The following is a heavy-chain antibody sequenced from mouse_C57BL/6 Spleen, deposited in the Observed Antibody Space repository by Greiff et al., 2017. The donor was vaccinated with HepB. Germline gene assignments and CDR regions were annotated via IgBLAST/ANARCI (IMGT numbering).Heavy chain of an antibody. D-gene: IGHD1-1*01. CDR2: IDPSDSYT. V-gene: IGHV1-69*01. CDR1: GYTFTSYW. Sequence: QVQLQQSGAELVMPGASVKLSCKASGYTFTSYWMHWVKQRPGQGLEWIGEIDPSDSYTNYNQKFKGKSTLTVDKSSSTAYMQLSSLTSEDSAVYYCARTYGQLYFDYWGQGTTLTVSS. CDR3: ARTYGQLYFDY. J-gene: IGHJ2*01.